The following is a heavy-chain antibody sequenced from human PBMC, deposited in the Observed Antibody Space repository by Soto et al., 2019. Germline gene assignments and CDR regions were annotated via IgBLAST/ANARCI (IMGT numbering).Heavy chain of an antibody. J-gene: IGHJ6*02. CDR3: ARPRVVPAAMRDYYYGMDV. Sequence: ASVKVSCKASGYTFTSCYMHWVRQAPGQGLEWMGIINPSGGSTSYAQKFQGRVTMTRDTSTSTVYMELSSLRSEDTAVYYCARPRVVPAAMRDYYYGMDVWGQGTTVTVSS. CDR1: GYTFTSCY. CDR2: INPSGGST. D-gene: IGHD2-2*01. V-gene: IGHV1-46*01.